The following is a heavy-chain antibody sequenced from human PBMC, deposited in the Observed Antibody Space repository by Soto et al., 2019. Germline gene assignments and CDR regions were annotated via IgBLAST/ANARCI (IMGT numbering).Heavy chain of an antibody. V-gene: IGHV3-53*01. D-gene: IGHD6-13*01. CDR3: ARGGSSSPDYYYGMDV. CDR1: GFTVSSNY. CDR2: IYSGGST. J-gene: IGHJ6*02. Sequence: EVQLVESGGGLIQPGGSLRLSCAASGFTVSSNYMSWVRQAPGKGLEWVSVIYSGGSTYYADSVKGRFTISRDNSKNTLSLQMNSLRAEDTAVYYCARGGSSSPDYYYGMDVWGQGTTVTVSS.